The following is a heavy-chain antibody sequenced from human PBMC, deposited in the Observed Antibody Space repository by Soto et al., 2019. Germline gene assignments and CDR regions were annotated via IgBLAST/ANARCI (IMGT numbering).Heavy chain of an antibody. Sequence: SETLSLTCAVYGGSFSGYYWSWIRQPPGKGLEWIGEINHSGSTNYNPSLKSRVTISVDTSKNQFSLKLSSVTAADTAVYYCARGLSLAVAGRFDYWGQGTLVTVSS. CDR1: GGSFSGYY. D-gene: IGHD6-19*01. V-gene: IGHV4-34*01. CDR3: ARGLSLAVAGRFDY. CDR2: INHSGST. J-gene: IGHJ4*02.